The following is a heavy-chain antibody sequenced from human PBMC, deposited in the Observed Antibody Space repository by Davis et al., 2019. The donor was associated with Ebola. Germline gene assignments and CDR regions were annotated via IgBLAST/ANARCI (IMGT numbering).Heavy chain of an antibody. CDR2: ISGSGGST. Sequence: PGGSLRLSCAASGFTFSSYAMSWVRQAPGKGLEWVSAISGSGGSTYYADSVKGRFTISRDNSKNTLYLQMNSLRAEDTAVYYCAGALGYSSSNPFDYWGQGTLVTVSS. V-gene: IGHV3-23*01. CDR3: AGALGYSSSNPFDY. D-gene: IGHD6-13*01. J-gene: IGHJ4*02. CDR1: GFTFSSYA.